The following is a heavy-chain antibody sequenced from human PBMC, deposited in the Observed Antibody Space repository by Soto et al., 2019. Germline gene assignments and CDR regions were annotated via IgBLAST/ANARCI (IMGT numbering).Heavy chain of an antibody. CDR2: ISAYNGNT. CDR3: AKIAAAGTRWFDP. D-gene: IGHD6-13*01. J-gene: IGHJ5*02. CDR1: GYTFTSYD. Sequence: ASVKVSCKASGYTFTSYDISWVRQAPGQGLEWMGWISAYNGNTNYAQKLQGRVTMTTDTSTSTAYMELRSLRSDDTAVYYCAKIAAAGTRWFDPWGQGTLVTVSS. V-gene: IGHV1-18*01.